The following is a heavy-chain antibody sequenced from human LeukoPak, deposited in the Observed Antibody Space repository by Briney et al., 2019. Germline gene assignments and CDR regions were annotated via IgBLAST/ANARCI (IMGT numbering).Heavy chain of an antibody. V-gene: IGHV3-23*01. CDR3: ARARASGYYRRHYYYYYYMDV. Sequence: GGSLRLSCAASGFTFSSYAMSWVRQAPGKGLEWVSAISGSGGSTYYADSVKGRFTISRDNSKNTLYLQMNSLRAEDTAVYYCARARASGYYRRHYYYYYYMDVWGKGTTVTVSS. CDR2: ISGSGGST. J-gene: IGHJ6*03. CDR1: GFTFSSYA. D-gene: IGHD3-22*01.